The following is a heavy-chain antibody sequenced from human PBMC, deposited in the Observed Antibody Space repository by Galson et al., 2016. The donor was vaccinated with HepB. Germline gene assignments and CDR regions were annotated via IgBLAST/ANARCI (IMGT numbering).Heavy chain of an antibody. CDR1: GDSFSSSDFY. Sequence: ETLSLTCTVSGDSFSSSDFYWAWIRQPPGKGLEWIGCIYYSGGTYYNPSLKSRVTMSIDTSKNQFSLKLSSVTAADTALYSCARGKTTGDWFDPWGQGRLVTVSS. CDR2: IYYSGGT. CDR3: ARGKTTGDWFDP. J-gene: IGHJ5*02. D-gene: IGHD1-14*01. V-gene: IGHV4-39*07.